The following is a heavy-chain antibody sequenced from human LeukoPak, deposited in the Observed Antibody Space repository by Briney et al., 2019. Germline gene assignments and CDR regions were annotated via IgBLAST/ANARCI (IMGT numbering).Heavy chain of an antibody. D-gene: IGHD6-13*01. CDR1: GFTFCDYA. CDR2: IRSKAYGGTT. Sequence: PGGSLRLSCTAPGFTFCDYAMSWVRQAPGKGLEWVGFIRSKAYGGTTEYAASVKGRFTISRDDSKSIAYLQMNSLKTEDTAVYYCTRAAAGTMVGWFDPWGQGTLVTVSS. V-gene: IGHV3-49*04. CDR3: TRAAAGTMVGWFDP. J-gene: IGHJ5*02.